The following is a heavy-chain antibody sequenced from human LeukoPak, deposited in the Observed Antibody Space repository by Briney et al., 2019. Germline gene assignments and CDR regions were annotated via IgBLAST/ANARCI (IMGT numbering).Heavy chain of an antibody. V-gene: IGHV4-59*08. J-gene: IGHJ4*02. CDR1: GVSISSYY. Sequence: SGTLSLTCAVSGVSISSYYWTWIRQPPGKGLLWIVYVYYSGSTNYNPSLKSRVTISVDTSKNQFSLKLSSVTAADTAVYYCARSGYSSGWYYFDYWGQGSLVTVFS. D-gene: IGHD6-19*01. CDR2: VYYSGST. CDR3: ARSGYSSGWYYFDY.